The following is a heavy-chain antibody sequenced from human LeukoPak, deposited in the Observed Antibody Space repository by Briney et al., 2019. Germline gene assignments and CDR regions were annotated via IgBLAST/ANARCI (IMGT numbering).Heavy chain of an antibody. CDR1: GVSISSSNW. V-gene: IGHV4-4*02. D-gene: IGHD1-26*01. CDR3: ARVSSGATTVDY. CDR2: IYHSGST. J-gene: IGHJ4*02. Sequence: PSETLSLTCAVSGVSISSSNWWSWVRQPPGKGLEWIGEIYHSGSTNYNPSLKSRVTISVDKSKNQFSLKLSSVTAADTAVYYCARVSSGATTVDYWGQGTLVTVSS.